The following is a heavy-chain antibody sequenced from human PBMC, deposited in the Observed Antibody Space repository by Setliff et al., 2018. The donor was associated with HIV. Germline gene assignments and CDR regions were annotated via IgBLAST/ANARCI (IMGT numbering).Heavy chain of an antibody. CDR3: ARSSRVNCGGDCYLFDY. CDR2: IYTSGNT. Sequence: PSETLSLTCTVSGVSISNYYWSWIRQPAGKGLEWIGRIYTSGNTNYNPSLKSRVTMSVDTSKNQFSLILTSVTAADTAVYYCARSSRVNCGGDCYLFDYWGQGTPVTVSS. J-gene: IGHJ4*02. CDR1: GVSISNYY. V-gene: IGHV4-4*07. D-gene: IGHD2-21*02.